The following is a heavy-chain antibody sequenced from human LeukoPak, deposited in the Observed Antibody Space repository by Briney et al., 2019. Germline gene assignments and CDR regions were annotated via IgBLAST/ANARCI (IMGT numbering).Heavy chain of an antibody. CDR2: IYYSGST. CDR3: ARTYSRGWYWDSGDAFDI. V-gene: IGHV4-39*07. J-gene: IGHJ3*02. Sequence: SETLSLTCTVSGGSISSGSYYWGWIRQPPGKGLEWIGSIYYSGSTYYNPSLKSRVTISVDTSKNQFSLKLSSVTATDTAVYYCARTYSRGWYWDSGDAFDIWGQGTMVTVSS. D-gene: IGHD6-19*01. CDR1: GGSISSGSYY.